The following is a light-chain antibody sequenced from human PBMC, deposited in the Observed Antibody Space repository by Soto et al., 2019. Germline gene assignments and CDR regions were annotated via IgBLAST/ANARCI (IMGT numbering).Light chain of an antibody. CDR2: ETT. CDR1: TGDVTSGRS. J-gene: IGLJ2*01. CDR3: LLSFPGARRI. V-gene: IGLV7-46*01. Sequence: QAVVTQEPSLTVSPGGTVTLTCGSSTGDVTSGRSPYWFQKKPGQAPRTLIYETTKKHSWTPARFSGSLLGGQAALTLSGAQPEDEADYLCLLSFPGARRIIGGGTKVTVL.